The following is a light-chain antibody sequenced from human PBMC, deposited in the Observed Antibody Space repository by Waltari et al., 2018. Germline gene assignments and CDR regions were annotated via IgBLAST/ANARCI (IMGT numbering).Light chain of an antibody. Sequence: DIQMTQSPSSLSASVGYRVPITCRASQTISRFLNWYQQKPGKAPNLLIYAASTLQSGVPSRFSGSGSGTDFTLTISSLHPEDFATYYCQQTYNAPLTFGGGTEVEIK. J-gene: IGKJ4*01. CDR3: QQTYNAPLT. CDR2: AAS. CDR1: QTISRF. V-gene: IGKV1-39*01.